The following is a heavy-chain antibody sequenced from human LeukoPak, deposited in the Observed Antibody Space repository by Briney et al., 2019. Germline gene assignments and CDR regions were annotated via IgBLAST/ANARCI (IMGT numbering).Heavy chain of an antibody. CDR3: AKDHTVGATFGVYFDY. Sequence: GRSLRLSCAASGFRFSSYAMHWVRQAPGKGLEWVSGISGSGGSIYYADSLKGRFTISKDNSKNTLYLQMNSLRAEDTAVYYCAKDHTVGATFGVYFDYWGQGTLVTVSS. J-gene: IGHJ4*02. CDR1: GFRFSSYA. V-gene: IGHV3-23*01. CDR2: ISGSGGSI. D-gene: IGHD1-26*01.